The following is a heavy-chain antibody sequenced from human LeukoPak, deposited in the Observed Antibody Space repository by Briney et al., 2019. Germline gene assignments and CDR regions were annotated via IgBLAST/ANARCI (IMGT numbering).Heavy chain of an antibody. CDR3: ARGDHLYYYDSSGYPTVLFDY. CDR1: GYTFTSYA. Sequence: ASVKVSCKASGYTFTSYAMNWVRQAPGQGLEWMGWINTNTGNPTYAQGFTGRFVFPLDTSVSTAYLQISSLKAEDTAVYYCARGDHLYYYDSSGYPTVLFDYWGQGTLVTVSS. CDR2: INTNTGNP. J-gene: IGHJ4*02. V-gene: IGHV7-4-1*02. D-gene: IGHD3-22*01.